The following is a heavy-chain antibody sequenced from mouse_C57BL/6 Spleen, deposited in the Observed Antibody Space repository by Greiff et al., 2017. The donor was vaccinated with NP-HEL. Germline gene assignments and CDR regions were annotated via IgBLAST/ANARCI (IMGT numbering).Heavy chain of an antibody. CDR2: IHPNSGRT. CDR1: GYTFTSYW. J-gene: IGHJ1*03. D-gene: IGHD1-1*01. Sequence: VQLQQPGAELVKPGASVKLSCKASGYTFTSYWMHWVKQRPGQGLEWIGMIHPNSGRTNYNEKFKSKATLTVDKSSSTAYMQLSSLTSDDSAVYYCSRPYGTRYWYFDVWGTGTTVTVSS. V-gene: IGHV1-64*01. CDR3: SRPYGTRYWYFDV.